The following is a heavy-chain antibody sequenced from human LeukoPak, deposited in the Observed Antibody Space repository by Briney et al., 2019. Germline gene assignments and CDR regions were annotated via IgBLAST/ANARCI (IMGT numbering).Heavy chain of an antibody. CDR1: GGSISSSSYY. CDR3: ARAVEYFDY. D-gene: IGHD3-3*01. J-gene: IGHJ4*02. V-gene: IGHV4-30-2*01. Sequence: SETLSLTCTVSGGSISSSSYYWSWIRQPPGKGLEWIGYIYHSGSTYYNPSLKSRVTISVDRSKNQFSLKLSSVTAADTAVYYCARAVEYFDYWGQGTLVTVSS. CDR2: IYHSGST.